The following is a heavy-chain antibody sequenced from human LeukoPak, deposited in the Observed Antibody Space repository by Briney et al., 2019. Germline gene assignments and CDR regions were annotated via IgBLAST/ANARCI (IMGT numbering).Heavy chain of an antibody. CDR2: INHSGST. J-gene: IGHJ5*02. V-gene: IGHV4-34*01. D-gene: IGHD1-26*01. CDR1: GGSFSGYY. CDR3: ARGKLSGSYNWFDP. Sequence: PSETLSLTCAVYGGSFSGYYWSWIRQPPGKGLEWIGGINHSGSTNYNPSLKSRVTISVDTSENQFSLKLRSVTAADTAVYYCARGKLSGSYNWFDPWGQGTLVTVSS.